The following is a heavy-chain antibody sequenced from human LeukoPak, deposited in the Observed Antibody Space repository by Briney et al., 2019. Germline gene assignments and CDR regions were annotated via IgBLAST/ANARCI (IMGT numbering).Heavy chain of an antibody. J-gene: IGHJ4*02. V-gene: IGHV4-38-2*01. CDR1: GYSISSGYY. D-gene: IGHD2-2*01. CDR2: IYHSGST. CDR3: ARSQYQLVDY. Sequence: SETLTLTCAVSGYSISSGYYWGWLRHPPGKGLDLIGSIYHSGSTYYNPSLKSRVTISVDTSKNQFFLKLSSVTAADTAVYYCARSQYQLVDYWGQGTLVTVSS.